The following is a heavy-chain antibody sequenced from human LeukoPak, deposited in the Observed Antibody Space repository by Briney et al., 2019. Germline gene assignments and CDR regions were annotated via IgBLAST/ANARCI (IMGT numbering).Heavy chain of an antibody. D-gene: IGHD6-19*01. J-gene: IGHJ3*02. CDR3: ATDRGAVAHDAFDI. Sequence: GGSLRLSCATSGLTFRSNWVRGVRHVPGRVLDWGANIKPDGSAQYYVASVKGRFTVSRDNAKNSVYLQMNSLRVEDTAVYYCATDRGAVAHDAFDIWGQGTMVTVSS. CDR2: IKPDGSAQ. V-gene: IGHV3-7*01. CDR1: GLTFRSNW.